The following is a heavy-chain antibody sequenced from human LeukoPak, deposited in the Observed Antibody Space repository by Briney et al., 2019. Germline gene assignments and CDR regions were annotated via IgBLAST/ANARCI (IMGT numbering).Heavy chain of an antibody. Sequence: SETLSLTCTVSGGSISSYYWSWIRQPPGKGLEWIGYIYYSGSTNYNPSLKSRVTISVDTSKNQFSLKLCSVTAADTAVYYCARDGSTYYDFWSGNYYYGMDVWGQGTTVTVSS. CDR2: IYYSGST. J-gene: IGHJ6*02. CDR3: ARDGSTYYDFWSGNYYYGMDV. CDR1: GGSISSYY. D-gene: IGHD3-3*01. V-gene: IGHV4-59*01.